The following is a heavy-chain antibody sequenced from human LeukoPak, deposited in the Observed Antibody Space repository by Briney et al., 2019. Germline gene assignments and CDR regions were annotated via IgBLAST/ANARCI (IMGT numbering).Heavy chain of an antibody. CDR2: ISWDGNKK. J-gene: IGHJ4*02. CDR1: GFTFRGYT. Sequence: GGSLRLSCGASGFTFRGYTMHWVRQAPGKGLQWVAVISWDGNKKFYADSVEGRFTISRDNSKNTLSLQMNSLRLEDTALYYCAREGGNSTSWGYFDYWGQGTLVTVSS. CDR3: AREGGNSTSWGYFDY. V-gene: IGHV3-30*04. D-gene: IGHD6-13*01.